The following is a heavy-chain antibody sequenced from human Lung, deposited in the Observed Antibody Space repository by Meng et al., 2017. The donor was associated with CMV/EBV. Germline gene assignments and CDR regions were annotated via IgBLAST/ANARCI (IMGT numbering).Heavy chain of an antibody. J-gene: IGHJ3*02. V-gene: IGHV3-48*03. D-gene: IGHD2-2*01. CDR2: ISSSGSTI. Sequence: LTXAASGFNFSSYEMNWVRQAPGKGLEWVSYISSSGSTIYYADSVKGRFTISRDNAKNSLYLQMNSLRAEDKAVYYCARYGSSTSCPLGYDSFDIWGQGTMVTVSS. CDR3: ARYGSSTSCPLGYDSFDI. CDR1: GFNFSSYE.